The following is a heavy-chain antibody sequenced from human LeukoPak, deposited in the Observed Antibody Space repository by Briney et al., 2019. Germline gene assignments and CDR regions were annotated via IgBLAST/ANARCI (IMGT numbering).Heavy chain of an antibody. CDR2: IYYSGST. CDR1: GGSISSYY. D-gene: IGHD3-10*01. CDR3: ARHAPYGWTYYFDY. V-gene: IGHV4-59*08. Sequence: SETLSLTCTVSGGSISSYYWSWIRQPPGKGLEWIGYIYYSGSTNYNPSLKSRVTISVDTSKNQFSLKLSSVTAADTAVYYCARHAPYGWTYYFDYWGQGTLVAVSS. J-gene: IGHJ4*02.